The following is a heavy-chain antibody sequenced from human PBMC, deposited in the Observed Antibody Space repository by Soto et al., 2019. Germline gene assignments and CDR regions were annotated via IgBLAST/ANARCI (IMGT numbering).Heavy chain of an antibody. J-gene: IGHJ4*02. CDR2: ISAYNGNT. Sequence: ASVKVSCKASGYTFTSYGISWVRQAPGQGLEWMGWISAYNGNTNYAQKLQGRVTMTTDTSTSTAYMELRSLRSDDTAVYYCARVFYGSGSYYPPPFDYWGQGTLVTVSS. D-gene: IGHD3-10*01. CDR1: GYTFTSYG. V-gene: IGHV1-18*01. CDR3: ARVFYGSGSYYPPPFDY.